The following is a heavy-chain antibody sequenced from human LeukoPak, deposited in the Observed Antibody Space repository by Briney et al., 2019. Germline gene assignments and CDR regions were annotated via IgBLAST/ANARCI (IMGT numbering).Heavy chain of an antibody. Sequence: GASVKVSCKASGGTFSSYAISWVRQAPGQGLEWMGGIIPIFGTANYAQKFQGRVTITADESTSAAYMELSSLRSEDTAVYYCARFRRAWWELPFDYWGQGTLSPSPQ. D-gene: IGHD1-26*01. V-gene: IGHV1-69*13. CDR2: IIPIFGTA. J-gene: IGHJ4*02. CDR3: ARFRRAWWELPFDY. CDR1: GGTFSSYA.